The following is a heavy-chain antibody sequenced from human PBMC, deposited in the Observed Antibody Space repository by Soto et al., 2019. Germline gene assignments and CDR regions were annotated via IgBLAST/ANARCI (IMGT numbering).Heavy chain of an antibody. J-gene: IGHJ4*02. Sequence: QVQLVQSGAEVKKPGSSVKVSCKASGGTFSSYAISWVRQAPGQGLEWMGGIIPIFGTANYAQKFQGRVTITADETTSTAYMERRSLRYEDTAGYYCAKVPPPSLTGTTVFDYWGQGTLVTVSS. D-gene: IGHD1-7*01. CDR2: IIPIFGTA. CDR1: GGTFSSYA. CDR3: AKVPPPSLTGTTVFDY. V-gene: IGHV1-69*01.